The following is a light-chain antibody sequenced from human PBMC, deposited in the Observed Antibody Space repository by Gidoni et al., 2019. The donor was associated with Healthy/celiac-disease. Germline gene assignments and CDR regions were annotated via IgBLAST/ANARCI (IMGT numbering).Light chain of an antibody. V-gene: IGKV3-20*01. CDR1: QSVSSSY. J-gene: IGKJ1*01. Sequence: EIVLTQSPGTLSLSPGARATLSCRASQSVSSSYLAWYQQKPGQAPRLLIYGASSRATGIPGRFGGSGSGTDFTLTISRLEPEDFAVYYCQQYGSSPWTFGQGTKVEIK. CDR3: QQYGSSPWT. CDR2: GAS.